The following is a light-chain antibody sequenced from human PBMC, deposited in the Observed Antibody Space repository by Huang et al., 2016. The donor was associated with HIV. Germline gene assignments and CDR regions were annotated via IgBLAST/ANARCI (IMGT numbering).Light chain of an antibody. CDR1: QSVSNH. CDR3: QQYNKWPPYT. V-gene: IGKV3-15*01. Sequence: EIVMTQSPATLSVSPGERATLSCKASQSVSNHLAWFQQKTGQAPRLRIYGAFTRATGVPARFSGSGSGTECTLTISSLQSEDFAVYYCQQYNKWPPYTFGQGTKLEIK. CDR2: GAF. J-gene: IGKJ2*01.